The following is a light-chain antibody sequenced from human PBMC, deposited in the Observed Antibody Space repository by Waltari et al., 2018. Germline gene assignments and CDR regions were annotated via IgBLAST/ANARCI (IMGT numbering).Light chain of an antibody. CDR1: NSYLGYYNF. CDR2: DVS. Sequence: QSAPIPPASVSGSPGPSIPIPCPGGNSYLGYYNFFPWYQQHPGKAPKLMIYDVSSRPSGVSNRFSGSKSGNSASLTISGLQTEDEADYYCSSYTSRNTWLFGGGTKVTVL. J-gene: IGLJ3*02. CDR3: SSYTSRNTWL. V-gene: IGLV2-14*03.